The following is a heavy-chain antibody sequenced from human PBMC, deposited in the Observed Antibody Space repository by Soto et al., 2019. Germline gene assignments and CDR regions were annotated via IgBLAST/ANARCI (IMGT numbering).Heavy chain of an antibody. CDR1: GYTFTSYD. CDR2: MNPNSGNT. V-gene: IGHV1-8*01. Sequence: QVQLVQSGAEVKKPGASVKVSCKASGYTFTSYDINWVRQATGQGLEWMGWMNPNSGNTGYAQKFQGRVTMTRNTFISTAYMELSSLRSEDTAVYYCARALLYCSGGSCRARYYYGMDVWGQGTTVTVSS. D-gene: IGHD2-15*01. CDR3: ARALLYCSGGSCRARYYYGMDV. J-gene: IGHJ6*02.